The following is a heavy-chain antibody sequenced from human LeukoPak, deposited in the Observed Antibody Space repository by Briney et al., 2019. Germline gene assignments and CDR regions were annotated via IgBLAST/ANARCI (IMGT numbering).Heavy chain of an antibody. CDR1: GYTFTSYG. V-gene: IGHV1-18*01. J-gene: IGHJ4*02. Sequence: ASVKVSCKASGYTFTSYGISWVRQAPGQGLEWMGWISAYNGNTNYAQKLQGRVTMTTDTSTSTAYMELRSLRSDDTAVYYCATHLTPLFGDYDSSGYLYWGQGTLVTVSS. D-gene: IGHD3-22*01. CDR2: ISAYNGNT. CDR3: ATHLTPLFGDYDSSGYLY.